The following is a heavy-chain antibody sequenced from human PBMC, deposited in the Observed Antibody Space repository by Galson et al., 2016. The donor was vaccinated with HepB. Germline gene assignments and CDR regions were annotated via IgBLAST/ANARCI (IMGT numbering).Heavy chain of an antibody. D-gene: IGHD4-23*01. J-gene: IGHJ5*02. Sequence: SLRLSCAASGFAFGSHWMHWVRQVPGKGLVWVSRINSDGTISNYADSVKGRFTISRDNAKNTLYLQMNSLGVEDTAVYYCGRDHSVVLTTAYNWFDPWGQGTLVTVSS. CDR3: GRDHSVVLTTAYNWFDP. V-gene: IGHV3-74*01. CDR2: INSDGTIS. CDR1: GFAFGSHW.